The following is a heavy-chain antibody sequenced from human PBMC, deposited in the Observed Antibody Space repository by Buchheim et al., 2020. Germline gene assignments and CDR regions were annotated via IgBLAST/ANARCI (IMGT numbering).Heavy chain of an antibody. CDR1: GGSTNSGDYY. CDR2: VYHSGST. Sequence: QVQLQESGPGLVRPSHTLSLTCTVSGGSTNSGDYYWSWIRQPPGKGLEWIGYVYHSGSTFYNPSLKTRITISVDTSKHQFSLQLNSVTAADTAVYYCARGTDYGDYGKFDFWGQGTL. J-gene: IGHJ4*02. V-gene: IGHV4-30-4*01. CDR3: ARGTDYGDYGKFDF. D-gene: IGHD4-17*01.